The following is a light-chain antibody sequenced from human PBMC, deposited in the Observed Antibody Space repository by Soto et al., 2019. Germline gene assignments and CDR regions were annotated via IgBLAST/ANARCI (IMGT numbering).Light chain of an antibody. CDR1: SSDVGAYKY. CDR2: EVT. J-gene: IGLJ3*02. V-gene: IGLV2-8*01. Sequence: QSALTQPPSASGSPGQSVTISCTGTSSDVGAYKYVSWYQQYPGKAPKLMIYEVTKRPSGVPDRFSGSKSGNRASLTVSGLQAEDEADYYCTSYVGNDIWVFGGGTKVTVL. CDR3: TSYVGNDIWV.